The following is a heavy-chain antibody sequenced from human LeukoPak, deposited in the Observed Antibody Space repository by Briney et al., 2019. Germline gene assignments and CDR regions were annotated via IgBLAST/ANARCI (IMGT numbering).Heavy chain of an antibody. CDR2: ISYDGSNK. J-gene: IGHJ4*02. Sequence: GSLRLSCAASGFTFSSYAMHWVRQAPGKGLEWVAVISYDGSNKYYADSVKGRFTISRDNPKNTLYLQMNSLRAEDTAVYYCARALRSSWANDYWGQGTLVTVSS. CDR1: GFTFSSYA. D-gene: IGHD6-13*01. CDR3: ARALRSSWANDY. V-gene: IGHV3-30-3*01.